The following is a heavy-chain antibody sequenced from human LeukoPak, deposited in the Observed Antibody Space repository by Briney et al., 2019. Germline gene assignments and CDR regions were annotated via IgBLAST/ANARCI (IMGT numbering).Heavy chain of an antibody. V-gene: IGHV1-8*01. D-gene: IGHD6-19*01. CDR1: GYTFTSYD. CDR2: MNPNSGNT. J-gene: IGHJ4*02. CDR3: ARGTGYSSGWRGSGGFDY. Sequence: ASVKVSCKASGYTFTSYDINWVRRATGQGLEWMGWMNPNSGNTGYAQKFQGRVTMTRNTSISTAYMELSSLRSEDTAVYYCARGTGYSSGWRGSGGFDYWGQGTLVTVSS.